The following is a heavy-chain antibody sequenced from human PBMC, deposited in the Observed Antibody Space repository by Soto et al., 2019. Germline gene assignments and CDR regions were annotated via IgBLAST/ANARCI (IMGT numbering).Heavy chain of an antibody. CDR1: GFTFSSYA. V-gene: IGHV3-23*01. Sequence: GGSLRLSCAASGFTFSSYAMSWVRQAPGKGLEWVSAISGSGGSTYYADSVKGRFTISRDNSKNTLYLQMNSLRAEDTAVYYCAKDQLYYDILTGYLPYFDYWGQGTLVTVSS. CDR3: AKDQLYYDILTGYLPYFDY. J-gene: IGHJ4*02. CDR2: ISGSGGST. D-gene: IGHD3-9*01.